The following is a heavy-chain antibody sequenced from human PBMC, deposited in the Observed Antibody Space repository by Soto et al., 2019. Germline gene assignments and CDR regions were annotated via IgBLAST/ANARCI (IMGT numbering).Heavy chain of an antibody. D-gene: IGHD6-13*01. CDR2: IYYTGST. J-gene: IGHJ5*02. CDR1: GGSMRSYY. V-gene: IGHV4-59*01. Sequence: SETLSLTCTVSGGSMRSYYWSWIRQPPGKGLEWIGYIYYTGSTNYNPSLKSRVTISVDTSKNQFSLKLSSVTAADTAVYYCARNAFQGYSRNNWYDPWGQGTLVTVSS. CDR3: ARNAFQGYSRNNWYDP.